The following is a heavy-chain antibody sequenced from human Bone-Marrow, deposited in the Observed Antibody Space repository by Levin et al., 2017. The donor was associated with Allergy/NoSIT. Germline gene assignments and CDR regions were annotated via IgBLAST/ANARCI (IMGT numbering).Heavy chain of an antibody. Sequence: GGSLRLSCAASGFSFWHYTMNWVRQAPGKGLEWVSCISSGGDSTYYADSVKGRFTISRDNAKNSLYLQLNRLRDEDTALYYCARDPARGYYDSSGYSGDHWGQGTLVTVSS. CDR2: ISSGGDST. J-gene: IGHJ4*02. CDR1: GFSFWHYT. D-gene: IGHD3-22*01. CDR3: ARDPARGYYDSSGYSGDH. V-gene: IGHV3-48*02.